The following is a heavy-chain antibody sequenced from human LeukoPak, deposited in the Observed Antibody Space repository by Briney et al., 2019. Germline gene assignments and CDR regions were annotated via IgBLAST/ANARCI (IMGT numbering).Heavy chain of an antibody. V-gene: IGHV4-34*01. CDR1: GVSFSGYY. Sequence: SETLSLTCAVYGVSFSGYYWSWIRQPPGKGLEWVGEINHSGSTKYNPSLKSRVIISVDTDKNQFSLKLSSVTAADTAVYYCARSFSGTVIFRYWGQGTLVTVSS. J-gene: IGHJ4*02. CDR3: ARSFSGTVIFRY. CDR2: INHSGST. D-gene: IGHD3/OR15-3a*01.